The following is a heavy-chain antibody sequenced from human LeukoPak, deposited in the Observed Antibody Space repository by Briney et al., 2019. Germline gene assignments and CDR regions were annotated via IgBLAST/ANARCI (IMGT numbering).Heavy chain of an antibody. J-gene: IGHJ5*02. V-gene: IGHV3-7*01. D-gene: IGHD6-19*01. CDR2: IKQDGSEK. Sequence: PGGSLRLSCAASGFTFSSYWMSWVRQAPGKGPEWVANIKQDGSEKYYVDSVKGRFTISRDNAKNSLYLQMNSLRAEDTAVYYCASGGWYGDWFDPWGQGTLVTVSS. CDR3: ASGGWYGDWFDP. CDR1: GFTFSSYW.